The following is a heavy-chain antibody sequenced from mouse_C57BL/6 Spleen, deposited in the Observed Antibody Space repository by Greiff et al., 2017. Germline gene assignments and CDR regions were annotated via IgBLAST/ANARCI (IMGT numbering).Heavy chain of an antibody. V-gene: IGHV1-39*01. CDR3: AHYDYEDYAMDY. Sequence: VQLKQSGPELVKPGASVKISCKASGYSFTDYNMNWVKQSNGKSLEWIGVINPIYGTTSYNQKFKGKATLTVDQSSSTAYMQLNSLTSEDSAVYYCAHYDYEDYAMDYWGQGTSVTVSS. CDR2: INPIYGTT. D-gene: IGHD2-4*01. J-gene: IGHJ4*01. CDR1: GYSFTDYN.